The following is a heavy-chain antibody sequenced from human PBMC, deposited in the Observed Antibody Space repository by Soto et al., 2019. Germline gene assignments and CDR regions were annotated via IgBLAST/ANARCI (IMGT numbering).Heavy chain of an antibody. CDR2: INSGGGTT. J-gene: IGHJ4*02. Sequence: GSLRLSCAASGFTFSSYWMHWFRQAPGKGLVWVSRINSGGGTTTYADSVKGRFTISRDNAKNTLYLQMNDLRAEDTAVYYCARWFTYGNFDYFDYWGQGTQVTVSS. CDR3: ARWFTYGNFDYFDY. D-gene: IGHD3-10*01. CDR1: GFTFSSYW. V-gene: IGHV3-74*01.